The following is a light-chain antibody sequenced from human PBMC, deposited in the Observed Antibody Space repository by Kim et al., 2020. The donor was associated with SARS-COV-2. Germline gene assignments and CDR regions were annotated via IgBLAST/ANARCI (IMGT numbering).Light chain of an antibody. CDR3: QTWVTGMV. CDR2: VKTDGSH. J-gene: IGLJ3*02. V-gene: IGLV4-69*01. Sequence: GASVNLTCTLSSGHDTYAIAWHQQQPEKGPRYLMKVKTDGSHTKGDGIPDRFSGSTSGADHYLSISSLQSEDEADYYCQTWVTGMVFGGGTQLTVL. CDR1: SGHDTYA.